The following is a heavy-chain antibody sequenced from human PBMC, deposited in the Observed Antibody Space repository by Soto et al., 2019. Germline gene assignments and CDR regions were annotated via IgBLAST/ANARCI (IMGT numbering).Heavy chain of an antibody. D-gene: IGHD2-15*01. V-gene: IGHV3-7*01. J-gene: IGHJ6*02. CDR1: GVTFHNFW. CDR2: IHPDGSEA. CDR3: ARERWFSPLHYYYLLDV. Sequence: QAGGSLRLSCVVSGVTFHNFWVTWVRQAPGKGLEWVANIHPDGSEAYYVDSLKGRFTISRDNGKNSLYLQMNNLRVEDTAVYYCARERWFSPLHYYYLLDVWGQGTTVTFSS.